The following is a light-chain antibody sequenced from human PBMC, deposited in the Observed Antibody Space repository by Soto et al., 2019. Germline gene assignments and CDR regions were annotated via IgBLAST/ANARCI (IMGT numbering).Light chain of an antibody. J-gene: IGLJ1*01. V-gene: IGLV2-11*01. Sequence: QSALTQPRSVSGSPGQSVTISCTGTSSDVGGYNYVSWYQQHPGKAPKLMIYGGNKRPSGVPDRFSGSESGNTASLTISGLQAEDEADYYCCSYAGSDTLYVFGTGTKLTVL. CDR3: CSYAGSDTLYV. CDR2: GGN. CDR1: SSDVGGYNY.